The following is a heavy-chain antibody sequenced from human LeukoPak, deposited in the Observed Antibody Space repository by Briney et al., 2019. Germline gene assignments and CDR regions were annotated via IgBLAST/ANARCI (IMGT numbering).Heavy chain of an antibody. CDR1: GGTFSSYA. CDR3: ARDSGYYYYGMDV. J-gene: IGHJ6*02. CDR2: IIPILGIA. V-gene: IGHV1-69*04. D-gene: IGHD1-26*01. Sequence: SVKVSCKASGGTFSSYAISWVRQAPGQGLEWMGRIIPILGIANYAQKFQGRVTITADKSTSTAYMELSSLRSEDTAVYYCARDSGYYYYGMDVWGQGTTVTVSS.